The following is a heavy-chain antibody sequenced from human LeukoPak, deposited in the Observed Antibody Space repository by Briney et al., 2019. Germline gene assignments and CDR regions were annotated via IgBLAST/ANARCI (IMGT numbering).Heavy chain of an antibody. J-gene: IGHJ4*02. CDR3: AXGDPLGKQNDY. Sequence: SETLSLTCAVYGGSFSGYYWSWIRQPPGKGLEWIGEINHSGSTNYNPSLKSRVTISVDTSKNQFSLKLSSVTAADTAVYYCAXGDPLGKQNDYWGQGTLVTVSS. CDR1: GGSFSGYY. CDR2: INHSGST. V-gene: IGHV4-34*01.